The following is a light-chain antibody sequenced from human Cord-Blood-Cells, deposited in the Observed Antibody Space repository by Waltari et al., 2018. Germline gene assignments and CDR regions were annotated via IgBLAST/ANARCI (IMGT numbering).Light chain of an antibody. J-gene: IGKJ5*01. CDR1: PSVSGSY. V-gene: IGKV3-20*01. Sequence: IVLTQSPGTLSLSPGDRATLSCRASPSVSGSYLACDQQKPGQAPRPLIYGAANRATGIPDRFSGSGSGTDFTLTISRLGPEDVAVYYCQQYGSSPITFGQGTRLEIK. CDR3: QQYGSSPIT. CDR2: GAA.